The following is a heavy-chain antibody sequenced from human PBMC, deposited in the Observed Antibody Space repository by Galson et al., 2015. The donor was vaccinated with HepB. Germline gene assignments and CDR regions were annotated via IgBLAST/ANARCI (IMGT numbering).Heavy chain of an antibody. Sequence: SVKVSCKASGGTFSSYAISWVRQAPGQGLEWMGGIIPIFGTANYAQKFQGRVTITADKSTSTAYMELSSLRSEDTAVYYCARDGTEAVAVPYYYGMDVWGQGTTVTVSS. CDR3: ARDGTEAVAVPYYYGMDV. CDR2: IIPIFGTA. D-gene: IGHD6-19*01. V-gene: IGHV1-69*06. CDR1: GGTFSSYA. J-gene: IGHJ6*02.